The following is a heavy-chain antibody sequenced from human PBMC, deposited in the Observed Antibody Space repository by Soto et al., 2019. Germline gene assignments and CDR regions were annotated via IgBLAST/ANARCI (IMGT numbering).Heavy chain of an antibody. CDR2: IIPIFGTA. Sequence: QVQLVQSGAEVKKPGSSVKVSCKASGGTFSSYAISWVRQAPGQGLEWMGGIIPIFGTANYAQKFQGRVTIIAVEFTSPVYMALNSLRSHHLYVYFCSRDTGGGSFDYWGQGTLVTVSS. D-gene: IGHD3-16*01. CDR1: GGTFSSYA. J-gene: IGHJ4*02. V-gene: IGHV1-69*12. CDR3: SRDTGGGSFDY.